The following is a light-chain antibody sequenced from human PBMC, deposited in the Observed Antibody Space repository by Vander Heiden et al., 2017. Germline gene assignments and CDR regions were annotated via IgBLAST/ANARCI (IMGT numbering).Light chain of an antibody. Sequence: DIQMTQSPSTLSASVGDRVTITCRASQNINSWLAWYQQTPGKAPQVLIYDGSSLQSGVPSRFSGSGSGTEFTLTISSLQPDDFATYYCQQYNSYCSFGGGTKVEIK. CDR2: DGS. J-gene: IGKJ4*01. CDR1: QNINSW. V-gene: IGKV1-5*01. CDR3: QQYNSYCS.